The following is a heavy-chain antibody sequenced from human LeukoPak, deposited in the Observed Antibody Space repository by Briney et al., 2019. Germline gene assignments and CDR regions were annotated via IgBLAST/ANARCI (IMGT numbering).Heavy chain of an antibody. Sequence: PGGSLRLSCAASGFTFSNYAMSWVRQAPGKGLEWVAVISNDGSNKYYADSVKGRFTISRDDSKNTVFLQMNSLRAEDTAVYYCARGYCSGGSCYLDYWGQGTLVPVSP. J-gene: IGHJ4*02. CDR2: ISNDGSNK. V-gene: IGHV3-30-3*01. CDR1: GFTFSNYA. D-gene: IGHD2-15*01. CDR3: ARGYCSGGSCYLDY.